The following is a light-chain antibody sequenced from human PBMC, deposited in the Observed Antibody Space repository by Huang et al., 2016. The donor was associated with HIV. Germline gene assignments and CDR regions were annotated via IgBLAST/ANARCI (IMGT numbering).Light chain of an antibody. V-gene: IGKV1-NL1*01. CDR2: STS. CDR1: QGISNS. CDR3: QQYYNTPGYT. Sequence: DIQMTQFPSSLSASVGDRVTITCGASQGISNSLDWYQEKPGQAPRLLIYSTSILESEVPSRFSGSGSGTAYTLTIRGLQPEDSAIYYCQQYYNTPGYTFAQGTKLEIK. J-gene: IGKJ2*01.